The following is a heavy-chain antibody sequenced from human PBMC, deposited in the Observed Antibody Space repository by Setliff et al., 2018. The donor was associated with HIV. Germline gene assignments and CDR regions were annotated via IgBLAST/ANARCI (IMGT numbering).Heavy chain of an antibody. V-gene: IGHV4-34*01. CDR2: IDHTGST. CDR3: ARGRNYGSPYFYYMDV. D-gene: IGHD3-10*01. CDR1: GGSFSGYY. J-gene: IGHJ6*03. Sequence: SETLSLTCAVYGGSFSGYYWSWIRQPPGKGLEWLGEIDHTGSTNYNLSPKSRITMSADPSKNQFSLKVRSVIAADTALYYCARGRNYGSPYFYYMDVWATGTTVTVSS.